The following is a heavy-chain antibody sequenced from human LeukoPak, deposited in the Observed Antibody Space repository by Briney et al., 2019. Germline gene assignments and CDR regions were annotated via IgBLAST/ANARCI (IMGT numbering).Heavy chain of an antibody. J-gene: IGHJ6*02. D-gene: IGHD3-9*01. CDR3: ARSIGLTGGGVDV. Sequence: PGGSLRLSCAASGFTFSDYNMNWVRQAPGKGLEWVSYITDSGNTIHYADSVKGRFTISRDNAKNSLHLQMNSLRAEDTAVYYCARSIGLTGGGVDVWGQGTTVTVSS. CDR1: GFTFSDYN. V-gene: IGHV3-11*01. CDR2: ITDSGNTI.